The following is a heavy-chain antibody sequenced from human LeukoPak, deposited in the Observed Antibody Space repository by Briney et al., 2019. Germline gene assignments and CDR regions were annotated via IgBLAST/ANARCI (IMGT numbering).Heavy chain of an antibody. CDR3: ARGRAKDIVVVVAARKGLYNWFDP. J-gene: IGHJ5*02. CDR2: INHSGST. V-gene: IGHV4-34*01. CDR1: GGSFSGYY. Sequence: SETLSLTCAVYGGSFSGYYWSWIRQPPGKGLEWIGEINHSGSTNHNPSLKSRVTISVDTSKNQFSLKLSSVTAADTAVYYCARGRAKDIVVVVAARKGLYNWFDPWGQGTLVTVSS. D-gene: IGHD2-15*01.